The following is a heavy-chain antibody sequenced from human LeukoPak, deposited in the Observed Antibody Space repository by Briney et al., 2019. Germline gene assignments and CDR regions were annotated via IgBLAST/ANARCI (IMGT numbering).Heavy chain of an antibody. V-gene: IGHV3-7*01. J-gene: IGHJ4*02. CDR2: IKEDGSEK. CDR3: SGGSRFVDY. D-gene: IGHD3-16*01. CDR1: GFIFSKYW. Sequence: GGSLRLSCVASGFIFSKYWMTWVRQAPGKGLEWVANIKEDGSEKYYVDSVKGRFTISRDNAKNSLFLQMNSLTVDDTAVYYCSGGSRFVDYWGQGTLVTVSS.